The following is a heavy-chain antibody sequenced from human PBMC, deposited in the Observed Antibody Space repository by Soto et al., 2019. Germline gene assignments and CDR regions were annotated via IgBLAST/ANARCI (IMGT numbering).Heavy chain of an antibody. J-gene: IGHJ4*02. Sequence: SVKVSCKASGGTFSSYAISWVRQAPGQGLEWMGGIIPIFGTANYAQKFQGRVTITADESTSTAYMELSSLRSEDTAVYYCARVGFPFDFWSGYWFDYWGQGTLVTVSS. D-gene: IGHD3-3*01. CDR3: ARVGFPFDFWSGYWFDY. CDR1: GGTFSSYA. V-gene: IGHV1-69*13. CDR2: IIPIFGTA.